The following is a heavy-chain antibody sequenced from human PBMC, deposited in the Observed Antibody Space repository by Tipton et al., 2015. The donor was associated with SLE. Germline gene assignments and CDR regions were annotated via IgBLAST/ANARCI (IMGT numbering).Heavy chain of an antibody. CDR2: INPNSGGT. J-gene: IGHJ3*02. CDR1: GYTFTGYY. D-gene: IGHD6-13*01. V-gene: IGHV1-2*06. Sequence: QSGPEVKKPGASVKVSCKASGYTFTGYYMHWVRQAPGQGLEWMGRINPNSGGTNYAQKLQGRVTMTTDTSTSTAYMELRSLRSDDTAVYYCARDMNRIAAAATRNAFDIWGQGTMVTVSS. CDR3: ARDMNRIAAAATRNAFDI.